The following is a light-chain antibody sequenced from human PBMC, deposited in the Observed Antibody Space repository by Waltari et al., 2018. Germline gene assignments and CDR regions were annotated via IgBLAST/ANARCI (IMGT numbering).Light chain of an antibody. J-gene: IGKJ4*01. Sequence: DIVMTQSPDSLAVSLGERATINCKSSQSVLYSANNKNYLAWYQQTSVQPPNLLIYWASTRASGVPDRFSGSGSGTDFTLTISNLQPEDVAVYYCQQYDASPLTFGGGTKVEI. CDR1: QSVLYSANNKNY. V-gene: IGKV4-1*01. CDR2: WAS. CDR3: QQYDASPLT.